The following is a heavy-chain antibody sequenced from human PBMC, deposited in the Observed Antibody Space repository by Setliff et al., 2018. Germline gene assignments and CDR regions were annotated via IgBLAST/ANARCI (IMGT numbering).Heavy chain of an antibody. CDR2: VYSSGSP. V-gene: IGHV4-39*01. J-gene: IGHJ4*02. CDR3: ARQEDDSSGYYSTD. CDR1: GASISGSAYY. D-gene: IGHD3-22*01. Sequence: SETLSLTCNVSGASISGSAYYWGWIRQPPGKGLEWIGSVYSSGSPYYNPSLKSRVTISVDTSKNQFSLKLSSVTVADTAVYYCARQEDDSSGYYSTDWGQGTLVTVSS.